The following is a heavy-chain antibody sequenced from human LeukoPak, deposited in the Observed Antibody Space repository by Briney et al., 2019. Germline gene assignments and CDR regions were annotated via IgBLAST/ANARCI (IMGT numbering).Heavy chain of an antibody. D-gene: IGHD3-16*01. CDR1: GFTFSTYW. V-gene: IGHV3-7*01. J-gene: IGHJ4*02. Sequence: PGGSLRLSCAASGFTFSTYWMNWVRQAPGKGLEWVANIKPDGSDKYYVDSVKGRFTVSRDNAKNSLYLQMNSLRAEDTAVYYCAKGGGHWGQGTLVTVSS. CDR2: IKPDGSDK. CDR3: AKGGGH.